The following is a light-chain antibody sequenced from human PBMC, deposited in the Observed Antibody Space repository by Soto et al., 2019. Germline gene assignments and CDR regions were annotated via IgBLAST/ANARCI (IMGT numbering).Light chain of an antibody. CDR2: AAE. CDR3: QQSHTTLT. Sequence: DIQMTQSPSSLSASVGDVVTITCRASQTISTYVNWYQQKPGKAPTLLSYAAETLYRGVPSRFSANGSGTEFTLTISSLQPEDCATSYCQQSHTTLTFGGGTKLDMK. J-gene: IGKJ4*01. CDR1: QTISTY. V-gene: IGKV1-39*01.